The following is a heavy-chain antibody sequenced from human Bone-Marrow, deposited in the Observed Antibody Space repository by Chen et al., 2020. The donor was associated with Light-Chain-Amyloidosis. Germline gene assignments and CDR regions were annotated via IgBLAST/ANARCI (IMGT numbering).Heavy chain of an antibody. CDR3: ARSEGVVDY. Sequence: QVQLQQSDPGLVKPSQTLSVTCAISGDSVSSNTATWNWIRQSPSRGLEWLGWTYYRSRWLNDYAVSVKSRITINPDTSKNQFSLQLNSVTPEDTAVYYCARSEGVVDYWGQGTLVTVSS. J-gene: IGHJ4*02. D-gene: IGHD2-15*01. V-gene: IGHV6-1*01. CDR2: TYYRSRWLN. CDR1: GDSVSSNTAT.